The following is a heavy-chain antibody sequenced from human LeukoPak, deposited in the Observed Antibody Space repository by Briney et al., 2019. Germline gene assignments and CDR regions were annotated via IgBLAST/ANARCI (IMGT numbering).Heavy chain of an antibody. CDR1: GYTFTGYH. J-gene: IGHJ3*02. CDR2: INPNNGGT. CDR3: ARGEMITFGGVIVISTFDI. D-gene: IGHD3-16*02. V-gene: IGHV1-2*02. Sequence: ASVKVSCKASGYTFTGYHMHWVRQAPGQGLEWMGWINPNNGGTNFAQTFQGRVTMTRDTSISTAYMELSRLRSDDTAVYYCARGEMITFGGVIVISTFDIWGQGTMVTVS.